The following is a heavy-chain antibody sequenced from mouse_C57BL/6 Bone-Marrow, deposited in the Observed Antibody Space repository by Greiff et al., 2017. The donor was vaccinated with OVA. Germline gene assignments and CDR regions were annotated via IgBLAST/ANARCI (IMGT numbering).Heavy chain of an antibody. CDR1: GYTFTNYW. Sequence: QVQLKQSGAELVRPGTSVKMSCKASGYTFTNYWIGWAKQRPGHGLEWIGDIYPGGGYTNYNEKFKGKATLTADKSSSTAYMQFSSLTSEDSAIYYCARFITGYAMDYWGQGTSVTVSS. CDR2: IYPGGGYT. CDR3: ARFITGYAMDY. V-gene: IGHV1-63*01. J-gene: IGHJ4*01. D-gene: IGHD1-1*01.